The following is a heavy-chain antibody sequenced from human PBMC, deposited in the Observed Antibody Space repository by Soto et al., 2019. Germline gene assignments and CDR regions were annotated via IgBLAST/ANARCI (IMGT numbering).Heavy chain of an antibody. CDR2: IYSAGNT. Sequence: PGGSLRLSCAASGFTVSSNYMSWVRQAPGKGLEWISIIYSAGNTYYADSVKGRFTISRDNSKNTLYLQMNSLGAEDTAVYYCTTNYYSNYGMDVWGQGTTVTVSS. V-gene: IGHV3-66*01. J-gene: IGHJ6*02. CDR3: TTNYYSNYGMDV. D-gene: IGHD4-4*01. CDR1: GFTVSSNY.